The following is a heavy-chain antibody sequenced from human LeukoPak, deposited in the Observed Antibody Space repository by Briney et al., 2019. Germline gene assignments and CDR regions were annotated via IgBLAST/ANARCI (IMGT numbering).Heavy chain of an antibody. V-gene: IGHV3-33*06. CDR2: IWNDGSNK. D-gene: IGHD4-11*01. CDR1: GFTFSHYG. CDR3: AKDAQRGFDYSNSLES. Sequence: GGSLRLPCATSGFTFSHYGMHWVRQAPGKGLEWVAVIWNDGSNKYYGDSVKGRFTTSRDNSQNTLYLQMNSLRVEDTAVYYCAKDAQRGFDYSNSLESWGQGTLVTVSS. J-gene: IGHJ5*01.